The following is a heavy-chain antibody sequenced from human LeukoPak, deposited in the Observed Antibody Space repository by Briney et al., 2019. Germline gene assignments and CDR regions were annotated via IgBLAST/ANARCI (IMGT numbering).Heavy chain of an antibody. V-gene: IGHV4-59*01. CDR2: IYYSRST. CDR3: ARDRPDGITGTRGPYGMDV. D-gene: IGHD1-20*01. Sequence: PSETLSLTCTVSGGSISSYYWSWIRQPPGKGLKCIGYIYYSRSTNYNPSLKSRVTISVDTSKNQFSLKLSSVTAADTAVYYCARDRPDGITGTRGPYGMDVWGKGTTVTVSS. J-gene: IGHJ6*04. CDR1: GGSISSYY.